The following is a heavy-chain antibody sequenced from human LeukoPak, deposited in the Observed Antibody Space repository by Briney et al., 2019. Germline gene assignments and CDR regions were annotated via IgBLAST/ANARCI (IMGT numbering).Heavy chain of an antibody. CDR2: IYTSGST. CDR3: ARDPGHGLLDY. Sequence: PSETLYLACTVSGDSISSYYWSWIRQPAGKGLEWIGRIYTSGSTNYNPSLKSRVTMSVDTPKNQFSLKLSSVTAADTAVYYCARDPGHGLLDYWGQGTLVTVSS. V-gene: IGHV4-4*07. CDR1: GDSISSYY. J-gene: IGHJ4*02.